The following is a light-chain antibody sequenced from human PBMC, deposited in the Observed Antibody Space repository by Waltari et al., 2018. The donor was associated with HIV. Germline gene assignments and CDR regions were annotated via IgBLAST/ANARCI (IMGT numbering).Light chain of an antibody. V-gene: IGLV2-11*01. CDR3: CSYAGTYTWV. CDR1: SSDVGGYNY. CDR2: DVS. Sequence: QSALTQPRSVSGSPGQSVTISCTGTSSDVGGYNYVSWYQQHPGKAPKLMIYDVSTLPSGVPDRFSGSKSGNTASLTISGLQAEDEADYYCCSYAGTYTWVFGGGTKLTVL. J-gene: IGLJ3*02.